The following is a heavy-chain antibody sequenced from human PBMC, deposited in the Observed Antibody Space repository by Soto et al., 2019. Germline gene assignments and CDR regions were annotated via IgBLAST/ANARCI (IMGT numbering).Heavy chain of an antibody. CDR2: IDPSDSYT. Sequence: HGESLKISCKGSGYSFTSYWISWVRQMPGKGLEWMGRIDPSDSYTNYSPSFQGHVTISADKSISTAYLQWSSLKASDTAMYYCARRGSRVENYYYYYGMDVWGQGTTVTVSS. CDR3: ARRGSRVENYYYYYGMDV. J-gene: IGHJ6*02. D-gene: IGHD3-10*01. V-gene: IGHV5-10-1*01. CDR1: GYSFTSYW.